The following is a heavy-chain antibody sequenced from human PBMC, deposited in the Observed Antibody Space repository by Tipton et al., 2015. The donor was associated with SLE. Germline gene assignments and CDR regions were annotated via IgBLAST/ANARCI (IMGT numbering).Heavy chain of an antibody. CDR1: GFSFDESG. J-gene: IGHJ4*02. D-gene: IGHD1-26*01. V-gene: IGHV3-20*04. CDR2: ISGNGGRT. Sequence: SLRLSCTASGFSFDESGMSWVRQAPGKGLEWVSGISGNGGRTGNGDSVKGRFIISRDNAKNSLYLQMNRLRVEDTALYYCARGGVGAKSIAYWGQGTLVTVSS. CDR3: ARGGVGAKSIAY.